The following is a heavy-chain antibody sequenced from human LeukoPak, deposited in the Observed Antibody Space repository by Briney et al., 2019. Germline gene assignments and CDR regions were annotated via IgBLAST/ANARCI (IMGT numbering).Heavy chain of an antibody. V-gene: IGHV3-74*01. CDR1: GFTFSSYW. D-gene: IGHD6-19*01. J-gene: IGHJ6*02. Sequence: GGSLRLSCAASGFTFSSYWMHWVRQAPGKGLVWVSRINSDGSSTSYADSVKGRFTISRDNAKNTLYLQMNSLRAEDTAVYYCARVRVTVAGTYYYGMDVWGQGTTVTVS. CDR2: INSDGSST. CDR3: ARVRVTVAGTYYYGMDV.